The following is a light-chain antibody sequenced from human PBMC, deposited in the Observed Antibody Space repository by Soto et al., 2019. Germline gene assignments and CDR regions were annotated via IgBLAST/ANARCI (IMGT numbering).Light chain of an antibody. CDR1: SSNIGSEN. CDR3: AAWDDILKGWV. V-gene: IGLV1-44*01. Sequence: QSVLTKPPSASGTPGQRVTISCSGSSSNIGSENVNWYQQVPVTAPKLLIYANNQRPSGVPDRFSVSKSGTSASLAIGGLQSEDEDDYYCAAWDDILKGWVFGGWTKRTVL. J-gene: IGLJ3*02. CDR2: ANN.